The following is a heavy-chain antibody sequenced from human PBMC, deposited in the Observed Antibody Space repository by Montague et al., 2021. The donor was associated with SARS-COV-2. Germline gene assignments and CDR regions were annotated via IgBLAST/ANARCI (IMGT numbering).Heavy chain of an antibody. CDR1: GFTFNPPC. V-gene: IGHV3-74*01. CDR3: AKDVETSGGYTFFFGS. CDR2: INDDGSST. Sequence: SLRLSCAGSGFTFNPPCINWVRQAPGKGLVWVARINDDGSSTYYADSVKGRFIISRDNCKSTLYLQIHSLRAEDTAVYYCAKDVETSGGYTFFFGSWGQGTLVTVSS. J-gene: IGHJ5*02. D-gene: IGHD6-19*01.